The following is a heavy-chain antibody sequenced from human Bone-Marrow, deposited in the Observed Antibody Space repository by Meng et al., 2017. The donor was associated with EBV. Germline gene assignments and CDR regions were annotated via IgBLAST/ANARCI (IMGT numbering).Heavy chain of an antibody. CDR3: AKGGGYYYDSSGFHYDY. D-gene: IGHD3-22*01. V-gene: IGHV4-4*02. J-gene: IGHJ4*02. Sequence: QADRQGSGPGLVKPSGTLYLTCAVSGGSISSNNWWSWVRQPPGKGLECIGEIYHSGSTNYNPSLKSRVTISVDKSKNQFSLKLSSVTAVDTAVYYCAKGGGYYYDSSGFHYDYWGQGTLVTVSS. CDR2: IYHSGST. CDR1: GGSISSNNW.